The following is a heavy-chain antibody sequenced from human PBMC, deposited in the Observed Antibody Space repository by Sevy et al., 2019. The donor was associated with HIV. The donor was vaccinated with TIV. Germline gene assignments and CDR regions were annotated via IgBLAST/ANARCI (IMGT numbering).Heavy chain of an antibody. CDR3: AREGCTQPHDY. Sequence: GGSLRLSCAASGFTFAKCSMSWLRQAPGKGLEWVSTFSFGCGRINYADSVKGRFTISRDDSKNTLYLQMNSLRAEDTATYFCAREGCTQPHDYWGQGTLVTVSS. CDR2: FSFGCGRI. V-gene: IGHV3-23*01. CDR1: GFTFAKCS. J-gene: IGHJ4*02.